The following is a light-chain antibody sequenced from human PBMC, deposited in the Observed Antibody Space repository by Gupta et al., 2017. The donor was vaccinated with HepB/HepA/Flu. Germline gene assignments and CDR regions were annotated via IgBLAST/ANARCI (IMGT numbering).Light chain of an antibody. V-gene: IGLV3-21*04. CDR2: YDS. J-gene: IGLJ2*01. Sequence: SYVLTQPPSVSVAPGKTARITCGGNNIGSKSVHWYQQKPGQAPVLVISYDSDRPSGIPERFSGSNSGNTATLTISRVEAGDEADYYCQVWDTNSVHHVVFGGGTKLTVL. CDR1: NIGSKS. CDR3: QVWDTNSVHHVV.